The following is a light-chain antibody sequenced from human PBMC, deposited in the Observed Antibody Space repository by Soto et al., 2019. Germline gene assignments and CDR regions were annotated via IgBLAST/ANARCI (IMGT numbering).Light chain of an antibody. Sequence: QSALTQPRSVSGSPGQSVTISCTGTSNDVGGSDYVSWYQKHPGKAPKVIIYEVSDRPSGVSDRFSGSKSGNTASLTISGLQAEDEADYYCSSYVTSGTLVFGGGTKLTVL. CDR1: SNDVGGSDY. CDR3: SSYVTSGTLV. J-gene: IGLJ3*02. CDR2: EVS. V-gene: IGLV2-14*01.